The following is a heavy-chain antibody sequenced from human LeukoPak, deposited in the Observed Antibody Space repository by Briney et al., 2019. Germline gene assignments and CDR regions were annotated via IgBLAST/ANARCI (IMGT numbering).Heavy chain of an antibody. CDR3: ARDSRDGYIFDY. V-gene: IGHV1-18*01. CDR2: ISAYNGNT. CDR1: GYTFTSYG. Sequence: ASVKVSCKAAGYTFTSYGISWVRQAPGQGLEWMGWISAYNGNTNYAQKLQGRVTMTTDTSTSTAYMELRSLRSDDTAVYYCARDSRDGYIFDYWGQGTLVTVSS. J-gene: IGHJ4*02. D-gene: IGHD5-24*01.